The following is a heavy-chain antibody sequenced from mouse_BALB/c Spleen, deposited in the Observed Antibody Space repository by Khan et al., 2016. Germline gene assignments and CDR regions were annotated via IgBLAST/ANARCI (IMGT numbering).Heavy chain of an antibody. J-gene: IGHJ2*01. CDR1: GFNIKDTY. CDR2: IDPANGNT. CDR3: ASDAIYGDSFDY. V-gene: IGHV14-3*02. D-gene: IGHD1-1*01. Sequence: VQLQQSGAELVKPGASVKLSCTASGFNIKDTYMHWVKQRPEQGLEWIGRIDPANGNTKYDPKFQGKATITADTSSNTAYLQLSSLTSEDTAVXYCASDAIYGDSFDYCVRGTTLPVSS.